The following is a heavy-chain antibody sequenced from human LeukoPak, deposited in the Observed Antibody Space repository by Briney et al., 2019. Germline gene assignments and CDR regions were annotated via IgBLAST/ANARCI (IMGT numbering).Heavy chain of an antibody. CDR1: GGPFSSYT. CDR2: IIPILDKA. J-gene: IGHJ4*02. Sequence: SVKVSCKASGGPFSSYTMSWVRQAPGQGLEWMGRIIPILDKANYAQKFQGRVTITADKSTGTAYMDLNSLRSEDTAVYYCAGGPEMATFDYWGQGTLVTVSS. CDR3: AGGPEMATFDY. V-gene: IGHV1-69*02. D-gene: IGHD5-24*01.